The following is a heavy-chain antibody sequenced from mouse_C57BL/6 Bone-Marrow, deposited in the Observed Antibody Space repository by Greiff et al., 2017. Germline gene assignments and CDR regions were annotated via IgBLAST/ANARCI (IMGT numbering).Heavy chain of an antibody. Sequence: EVQLQQSGPELVKPGASVQIPCKASGSTFTDYNMDWVKPSHGKSLAWIGDINPNNGGTIYNQKFKGKATLTVDKSSSTAYMELRSLTSEDTAVYYCARGRDWDLAWFAYGGQGTLVTVSA. CDR2: INPNNGGT. CDR3: ARGRDWDLAWFAY. V-gene: IGHV1-18*01. D-gene: IGHD4-1*01. J-gene: IGHJ3*01. CDR1: GSTFTDYN.